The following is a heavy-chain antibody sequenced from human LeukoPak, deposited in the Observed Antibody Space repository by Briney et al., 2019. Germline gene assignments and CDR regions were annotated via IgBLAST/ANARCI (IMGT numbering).Heavy chain of an antibody. V-gene: IGHV3-30*04. CDR2: ISYDGRNK. CDR1: GFTFSSYA. CDR3: ARDQVAAGYVDWFDP. D-gene: IGHD2-15*01. Sequence: GGSLRLSCAASGFTFSSYAMHWAPQAPGRGLEGGTVISYDGRNKYYADSVKGRFTISRHNSKNTLYLQMNSLRAEDTAVYYCARDQVAAGYVDWFDPWGQGTLVTVSS. J-gene: IGHJ5*02.